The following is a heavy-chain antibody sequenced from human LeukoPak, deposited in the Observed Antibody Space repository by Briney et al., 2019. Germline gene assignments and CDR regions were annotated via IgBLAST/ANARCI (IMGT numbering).Heavy chain of an antibody. CDR2: ISGSGGAI. CDR3: AKAGGYLWDYFDY. J-gene: IGHJ4*02. V-gene: IGHV3-11*01. D-gene: IGHD2/OR15-2a*01. Sequence: PGGSLRLSCAASGFTFSDYFMSWIRQAPGKGLDWVSYISGSGGAIYYADSVKGRFTISRDNAKNSLYLQMNSLRAEDTAVYYCAKAGGYLWDYFDYWGQGTLVTVSS. CDR1: GFTFSDYF.